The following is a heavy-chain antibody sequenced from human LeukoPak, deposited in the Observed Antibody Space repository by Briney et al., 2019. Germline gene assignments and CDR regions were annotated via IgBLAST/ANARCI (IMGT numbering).Heavy chain of an antibody. D-gene: IGHD3-10*01. CDR2: INPNSGGT. V-gene: IGHV1-2*02. CDR1: GYTFTGYY. J-gene: IGHJ6*03. Sequence: ASVTVSCKASGYTFTGYYMHWVRQAPGQGLEWIGWINPNSGGTNYAQKFQGRVTMTRDTSISTAYMELSRLRSDDTAVYYCARSPPRGPHYYYYYMDVWGKGTTVTVSS. CDR3: ARSPPRGPHYYYYYMDV.